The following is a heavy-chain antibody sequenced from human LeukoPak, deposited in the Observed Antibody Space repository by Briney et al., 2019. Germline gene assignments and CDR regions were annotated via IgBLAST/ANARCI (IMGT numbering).Heavy chain of an antibody. J-gene: IGHJ4*02. D-gene: IGHD6-6*01. V-gene: IGHV1-24*01. CDR1: GYTLTELS. CDR2: FDPEDGET. Sequence: ASVKVSCKVSGYTLTELSMHWVRQAPGKGLEWMGGFDPEDGETIYAQKFQGRVTVTRDTSTSTVYMELSSLRSEDTAVYYCARTAGRTFDYWGQGTLVTVSS. CDR3: ARTAGRTFDY.